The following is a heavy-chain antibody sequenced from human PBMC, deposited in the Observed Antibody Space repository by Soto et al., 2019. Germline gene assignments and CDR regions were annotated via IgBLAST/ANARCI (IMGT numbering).Heavy chain of an antibody. J-gene: IGHJ6*02. CDR2: MNPNSGNT. CDR3: ARWPDGYYYYGMDV. V-gene: IGHV1-8*01. Sequence: QVQLVQSGAEVKKPGASVKVSCKASGYTFTSYDINWVRQATGQGLEWMGWMNPNSGNTGYAQKFRGRVTMTRNTSIGTAYMELSSLRSEDTAVYYCARWPDGYYYYGMDVWGQGTTVTVSS. CDR1: GYTFTSYD.